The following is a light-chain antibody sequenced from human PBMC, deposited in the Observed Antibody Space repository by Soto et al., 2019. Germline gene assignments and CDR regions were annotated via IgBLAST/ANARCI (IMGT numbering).Light chain of an antibody. J-gene: IGLJ2*01. CDR3: SSYSGSSTHVV. V-gene: IGLV2-23*01. CDR1: SSDVGSYNL. Sequence: QSALTQPASVSGSPGQSITISCTGISSDVGSYNLVSWYQQHPGKAPKVMIYEGSKRPSGVSNRFSGSRPGNTASLTISGLQAEDEAHYYCSSYSGSSTHVVFGGGTKVTAL. CDR2: EGS.